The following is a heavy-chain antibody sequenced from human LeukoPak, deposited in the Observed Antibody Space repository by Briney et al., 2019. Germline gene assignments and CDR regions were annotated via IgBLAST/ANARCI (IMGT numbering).Heavy chain of an antibody. CDR1: GYSISSGYY. CDR3: ARSGWYWFDP. CDR2: IYHSGST. D-gene: IGHD6-19*01. Sequence: SETLSLTCTVSGYSISSGYYWGWIRQPPGKGLEWMGTIYHSGSTYYNPSLKSRVTISVDTSKNQFSLKLSSVTAADTAVYYCARSGWYWFDPWGQGTLVTVSS. J-gene: IGHJ5*02. V-gene: IGHV4-38-2*02.